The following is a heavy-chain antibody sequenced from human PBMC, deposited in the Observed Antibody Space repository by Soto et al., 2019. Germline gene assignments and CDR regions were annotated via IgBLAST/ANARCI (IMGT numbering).Heavy chain of an antibody. V-gene: IGHV4-31*01. CDR2: NYYSGST. Sequence: QVQLQESGPGLVKPSQTLSLTCTVSGGSISSGGYYWSWIRQHPGKGLEWFGYNYYSGSTYYNPSLKSLVTISVDTSKNQSSLKLSSVTAAETAVYYCARLAGSGGGCPFDYWGKGSLVTVSS. D-gene: IGHD2-15*01. CDR3: ARLAGSGGGCPFDY. CDR1: GGSISSGGYY. J-gene: IGHJ4*02.